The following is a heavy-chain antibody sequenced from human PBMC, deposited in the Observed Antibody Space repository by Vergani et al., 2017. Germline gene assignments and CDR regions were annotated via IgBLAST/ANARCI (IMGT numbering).Heavy chain of an antibody. D-gene: IGHD2-2*01. CDR1: GYTLTGYY. CDR3: ARDGPGPNCSITSCHYYYYYYMDV. Sequence: QVQLVQSWAEVKKPGASVKVFCKASGYTLTGYYMHWVRQAPGQGLEWMGWINPNSGGTNYAQKFQGRVTMTRDTSISTAYMELSRLRSDDTAVYYCARDGPGPNCSITSCHYYYYYYMDVWGKGTTVTVSS. V-gene: IGHV1-2*02. J-gene: IGHJ6*03. CDR2: INPNSGGT.